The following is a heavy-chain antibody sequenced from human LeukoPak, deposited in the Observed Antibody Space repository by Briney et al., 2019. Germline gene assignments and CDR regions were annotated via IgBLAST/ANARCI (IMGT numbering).Heavy chain of an antibody. Sequence: PGGSLRLSCAASGFTVSSNYMSWVRQAPGKGLEWVSVIYSGGSTYYADSVKGRFTISRDNSKNTLYLQMSSLRAEDTAVYYCAREAVAGTFDYWGQGTLVTVSS. CDR1: GFTVSSNY. D-gene: IGHD6-19*01. J-gene: IGHJ4*02. CDR2: IYSGGST. V-gene: IGHV3-66*02. CDR3: AREAVAGTFDY.